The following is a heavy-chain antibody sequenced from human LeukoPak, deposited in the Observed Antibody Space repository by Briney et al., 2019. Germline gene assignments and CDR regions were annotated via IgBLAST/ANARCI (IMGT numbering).Heavy chain of an antibody. CDR1: GFTFSSYA. Sequence: GGSLRLSCEGSGFTFSSYAIHWVRQAPGKGLEWVAITSYDGSKEYYADSVEGRFTISRDSSKNTLYLQMNSLRVEDTAVYYCARGGSGSYYYYYYYMDVWGKGTTVTVSS. J-gene: IGHJ6*03. CDR3: ARGGSGSYYYYYYYMDV. V-gene: IGHV3-30-3*01. CDR2: TSYDGSKE. D-gene: IGHD5-12*01.